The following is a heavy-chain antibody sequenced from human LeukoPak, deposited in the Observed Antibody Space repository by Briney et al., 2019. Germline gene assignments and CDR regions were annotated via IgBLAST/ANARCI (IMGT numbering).Heavy chain of an antibody. CDR2: VTDRGNR. J-gene: IGHJ3*02. D-gene: IGHD1-1*01. CDR1: GGSFSGYY. Sequence: PSETLSLTCAVYGGSFSGYYWTWIRQPPGKGLEWIGEVTDRGNRNYNPSLRSRVTISGDTAKNQFSLKLTSVTAADTAVYYCARTNAFDIWGQGTVVTVSS. CDR3: ARTNAFDI. V-gene: IGHV4-34*01.